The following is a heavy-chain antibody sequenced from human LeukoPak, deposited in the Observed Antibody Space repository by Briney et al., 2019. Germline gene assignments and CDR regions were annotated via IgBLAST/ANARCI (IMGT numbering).Heavy chain of an antibody. CDR3: ARLYGSGSNYLDY. D-gene: IGHD3-10*01. CDR2: IYYSGST. CDR1: AGSIRSDNYY. Sequence: SETLSLTCSVSAGSIRSDNYYWSWIRQFPGKGLEWVGYIYYSGSTYYNPSLKSRVTISLDTSKSHFSLNLNSVTAADTAIYYCARLYGSGSNYLDYWGQGTLVTVSS. J-gene: IGHJ4*02. V-gene: IGHV4-31*03.